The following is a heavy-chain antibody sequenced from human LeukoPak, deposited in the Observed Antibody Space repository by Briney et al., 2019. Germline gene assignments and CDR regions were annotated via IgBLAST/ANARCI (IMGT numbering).Heavy chain of an antibody. CDR2: IRSKAYGGTT. CDR3: TSRRGYSYGYYFDY. Sequence: PGGSLRLSSTASGFTFGDYAMSWVRQAPGKGLEWVGFIRSKAYGGTTEYAASVKGRFTISRDDSKSIAYLQMNSLKTEDTAVYYCTSRRGYSYGYYFDYWGQGTLVTVSS. CDR1: GFTFGDYA. J-gene: IGHJ4*02. D-gene: IGHD5-18*01. V-gene: IGHV3-49*04.